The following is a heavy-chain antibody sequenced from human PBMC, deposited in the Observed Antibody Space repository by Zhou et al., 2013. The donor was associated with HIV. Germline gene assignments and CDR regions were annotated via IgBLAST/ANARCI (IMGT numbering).Heavy chain of an antibody. V-gene: IGHV1-69*12. CDR1: GGTFSSYA. CDR2: IIPIFGTA. J-gene: IGHJ6*02. Sequence: QVQLVQSGAEVKKPGSSVKVSCKASGGTFSSYAISWVRQAPGQGLEWMGGIIPIFGTANYAQKFQGRVTITADESTSTAYMELSSLRSEDTAVYYCASGDIVATISSYYYYGMDVWGQGTTVTVSS. CDR3: ASGDIVATISSYYYYGMDV. D-gene: IGHD5-12*01.